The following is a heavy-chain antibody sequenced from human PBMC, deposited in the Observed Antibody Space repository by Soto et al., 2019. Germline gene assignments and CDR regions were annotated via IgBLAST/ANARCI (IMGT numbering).Heavy chain of an antibody. CDR2: ISGSGGST. D-gene: IGHD6-6*01. Sequence: GGSLRLSCAASGFTFSSYAMSWARQAPGKGLEWVSAISGSGGSTYYADSVKGRFTISRDNSKNTLYLQMNSLRAEDTAVYYCAKPCSSSSWAFDIWGQGTMVTVSS. J-gene: IGHJ3*02. V-gene: IGHV3-23*01. CDR3: AKPCSSSSWAFDI. CDR1: GFTFSSYA.